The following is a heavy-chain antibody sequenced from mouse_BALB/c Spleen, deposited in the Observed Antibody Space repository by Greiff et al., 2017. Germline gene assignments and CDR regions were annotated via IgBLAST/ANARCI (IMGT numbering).Heavy chain of an antibody. Sequence: VQLQQPGAELVKPGASVKMSCKASGYTFTSYWMHWVKQRPGQGLEWIGVIDPSDSYTSYNQKFKDKATLTVDKSTSTAYMQLSSPTSEDTAVYYCTRTVYYGNYYFDYWGQGTTLTVSS. V-gene: IGHV1-69*02. D-gene: IGHD2-1*01. CDR2: IDPSDSYT. CDR1: GYTFTSYW. J-gene: IGHJ2*01. CDR3: TRTVYYGNYYFDY.